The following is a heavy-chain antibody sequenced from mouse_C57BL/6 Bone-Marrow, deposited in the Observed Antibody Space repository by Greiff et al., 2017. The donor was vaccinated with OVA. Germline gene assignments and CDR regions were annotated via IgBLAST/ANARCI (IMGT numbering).Heavy chain of an antibody. J-gene: IGHJ1*03. CDR3: ARSRNYYGSSYEYFDV. CDR1: GYTFTNYW. V-gene: IGHV1-63*01. D-gene: IGHD1-1*01. CDR2: IYPGGGYT. Sequence: QVQLKQSGAELVRPGTSVKMSCKASGYTFTNYWIGWAKQRPGHGLEWIGDIYPGGGYTNYNEKFKGKATLTADKSSSTAYMQFSSLTSEDSAIYYCARSRNYYGSSYEYFDVWGTGTTVTVSS.